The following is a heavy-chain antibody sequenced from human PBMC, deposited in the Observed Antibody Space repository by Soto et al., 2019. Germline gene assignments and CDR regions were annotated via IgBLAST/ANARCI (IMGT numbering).Heavy chain of an antibody. V-gene: IGHV4-59*01. D-gene: IGHD3-22*01. CDR1: GGSICSYY. J-gene: IGHJ6*02. CDR3: ARGYDSSGYYFGYYYYGMDV. CDR2: IYYSGST. Sequence: NPSETLSLTCTVSGGSICSYYWSWIRQPPGKGLEWIGYIYYSGSTNYNPSLKSRVTISVDTSKNQFSLKLSSVTAADTAVYYCARGYDSSGYYFGYYYYGMDVWGQGTTVTVSS.